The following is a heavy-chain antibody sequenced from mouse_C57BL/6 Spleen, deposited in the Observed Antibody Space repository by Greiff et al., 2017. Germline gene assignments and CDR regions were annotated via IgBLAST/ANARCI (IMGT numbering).Heavy chain of an antibody. V-gene: IGHV14-4*01. CDR3: TTFYGSSFWYFDV. CDR1: GFNIKDDY. CDR2: IDPENGDT. D-gene: IGHD1-1*01. J-gene: IGHJ1*03. Sequence: VQLKQSGAELVRPGASVKLSCTASGFNIKDDYMHWVKQRPEQGLEWIGWIDPENGDTEYASKFRGKATITADTSSNTAYLQLSSLTSEDTAVYYCTTFYGSSFWYFDVWGTGTTVTVSS.